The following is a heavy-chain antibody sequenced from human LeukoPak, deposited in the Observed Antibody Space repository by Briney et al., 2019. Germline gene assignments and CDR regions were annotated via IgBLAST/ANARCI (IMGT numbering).Heavy chain of an antibody. D-gene: IGHD5-18*01. CDR1: GYSISTGYY. V-gene: IGHV4-38-2*02. CDR3: ARRYSYYRIADY. Sequence: SETLSLTCTVSGYSISTGYYWGWIRQPPGKGLEWIASMYHSGGTYYNPSLKSRVTMSVDTSKNQFSLKLSSVTAADTAVYYCARRYSYYRIADYWGQGTLVTVSS. CDR2: MYHSGGT. J-gene: IGHJ4*02.